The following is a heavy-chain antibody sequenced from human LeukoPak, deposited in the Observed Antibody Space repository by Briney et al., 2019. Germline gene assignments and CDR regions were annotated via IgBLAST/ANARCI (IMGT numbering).Heavy chain of an antibody. J-gene: IGHJ3*02. CDR2: ISGGGGST. CDR3: ARAGAFDI. Sequence: GGSLRLSCAAAGFTFSSYTMSWVRQAPGKGLEWVSAISGGGGSTYYADSVKGRFTISRDNSKDTLYLQMNSLRADDTAVYYCARAGAFDIWGQGTMVTVSS. CDR1: GFTFSSYT. V-gene: IGHV3-23*01.